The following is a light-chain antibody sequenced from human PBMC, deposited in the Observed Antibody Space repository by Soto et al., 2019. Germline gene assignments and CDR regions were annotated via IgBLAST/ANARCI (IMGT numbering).Light chain of an antibody. Sequence: QSVLTQPASVSGSPGQSITISCAGTMRDVGAYNLVSWDQQHPGRAPQRIIYEVRNRPSGISFRFSGSKSGNTASLTISGLQAEDEADYYCSSYTSKSSLIFGGGTKVTVL. CDR3: SSYTSKSSLI. J-gene: IGLJ2*01. CDR1: MRDVGAYNL. CDR2: EVR. V-gene: IGLV2-14*01.